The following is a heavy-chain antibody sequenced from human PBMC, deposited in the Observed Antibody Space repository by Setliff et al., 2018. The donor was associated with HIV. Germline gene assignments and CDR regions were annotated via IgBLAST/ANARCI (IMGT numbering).Heavy chain of an antibody. V-gene: IGHV4-39*01. D-gene: IGHD3-22*01. CDR1: GGSASNSRYY. Sequence: SETLSLTCTVSGGSASNSRYYWAWIRQPPGKGLEYIGSIHYNEKTYYNPSLKSRVTISIDTSKNQFSLNLTSVTAADTAVYYCASRIYYYDSNNFLREEGFDPWGQGTLVTVLL. CDR3: ASRIYYYDSNNFLREEGFDP. J-gene: IGHJ5*02. CDR2: IHYNEKT.